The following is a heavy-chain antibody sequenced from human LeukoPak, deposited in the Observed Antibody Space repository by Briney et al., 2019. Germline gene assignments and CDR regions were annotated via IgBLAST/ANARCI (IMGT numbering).Heavy chain of an antibody. Sequence: ASVKVSCKASGYSFTGYYMHWVRQAPGQGLEWMGCINPNSGGTDYAQKFQGRVTMTRDTSISTAYMALSRLTSDDTAVYFCARGRFGEWDNWFDPWGQGTLVTVSS. D-gene: IGHD3-10*01. J-gene: IGHJ5*02. CDR1: GYSFTGYY. CDR3: ARGRFGEWDNWFDP. CDR2: INPNSGGT. V-gene: IGHV1-2*02.